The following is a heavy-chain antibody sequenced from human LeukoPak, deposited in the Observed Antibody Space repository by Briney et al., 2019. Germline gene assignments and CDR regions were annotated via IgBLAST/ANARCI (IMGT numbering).Heavy chain of an antibody. V-gene: IGHV3-48*02. CDR3: ARTGSSAAAALQLDY. CDR2: VSPSSTTI. CDR1: GFTFTTYS. J-gene: IGHJ4*02. D-gene: IGHD6-13*01. Sequence: PGGSLRLSCAASGFTFTTYSMSWVRQAPGKGLEWVSYVSPSSTTIYYADSVKGRFTISRDNAKNSLFLQMNSLRDEDTAVYYCARTGSSAAAALQLDYWGQGTLVTVSS.